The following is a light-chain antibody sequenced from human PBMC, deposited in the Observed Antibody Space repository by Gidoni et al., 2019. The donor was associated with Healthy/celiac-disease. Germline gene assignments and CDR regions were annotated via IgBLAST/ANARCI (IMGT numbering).Light chain of an antibody. CDR3: QQYNNWPRIFT. J-gene: IGKJ3*01. V-gene: IGKV3-15*01. CDR2: GAS. CDR1: QSVSSN. Sequence: EIVMTQSPATLSVSPGERATLSCRASQSVSSNLAWYQQKPGQAPRLLIYGASTRATGIPARFSGSGSGTEFTLTISSLQSEDFAVYYCQQYNNWPRIFTFXXXTKVDIK.